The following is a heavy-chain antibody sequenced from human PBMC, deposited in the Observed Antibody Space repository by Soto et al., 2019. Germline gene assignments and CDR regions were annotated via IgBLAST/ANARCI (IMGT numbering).Heavy chain of an antibody. CDR3: AREGRIAAAGRFDY. CDR2: IYHTGLT. J-gene: IGHJ4*02. D-gene: IGHD6-13*01. CDR1: RGAIRSPNW. Sequence: SETLSLTCTVSRGAIRSPNWWTWVRQTPGKGLEWIGEIYHTGLTSYNPSLKSRVTISRATSKNQFSLKMRSVTAADTAIYYCAREGRIAAAGRFDYWGQGTLVTVSS. V-gene: IGHV4-4*02.